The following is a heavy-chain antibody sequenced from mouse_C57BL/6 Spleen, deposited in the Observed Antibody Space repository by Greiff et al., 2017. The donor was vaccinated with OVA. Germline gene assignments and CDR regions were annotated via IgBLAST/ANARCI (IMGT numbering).Heavy chain of an antibody. D-gene: IGHD2-1*01. CDR3: ARNYGNYDYYAMDY. V-gene: IGHV1-26*01. CDR1: GYTFTSYY. CDR2: INPNNGGT. Sequence: VQLQQSGAELVMPGASVKLSCKASGYTFTSYYMNWVKQSHGKSLEWIGDINPNNGGTSYNQKFKGKATLTVDKSSSTAYMELRSLTSEDSAVYYCARNYGNYDYYAMDYWGQGTSVTVSS. J-gene: IGHJ4*01.